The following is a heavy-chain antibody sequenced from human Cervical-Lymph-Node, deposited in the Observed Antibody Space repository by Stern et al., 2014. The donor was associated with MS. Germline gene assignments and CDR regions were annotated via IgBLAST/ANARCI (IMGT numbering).Heavy chain of an antibody. V-gene: IGHV5-51*03. CDR1: GYDFPAYW. D-gene: IGHD2-21*01. CDR2: VYPGDSDT. J-gene: IGHJ4*02. CDR3: ARLLGRAIAPDS. Sequence: QLVQSGAEVKKAGESLRISCQASGYDFPAYWIGWVRQRPGKGLEWVGIVYPGDSDTRYGPAFQGTVTVSAHNDSHTYYLQWSSLKASDTAMYYCARLLGRAIAPDSWGRGTLITVAS.